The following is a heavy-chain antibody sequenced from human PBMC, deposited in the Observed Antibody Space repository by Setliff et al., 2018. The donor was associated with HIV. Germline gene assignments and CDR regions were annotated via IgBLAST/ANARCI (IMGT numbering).Heavy chain of an antibody. J-gene: IGHJ4*02. V-gene: IGHV1-2*02. CDR1: GYTFTGYY. CDR3: TRSTTAG. CDR2: INPNSGGT. Sequence: ASVKVSCKASGYTFTGYYMHWVRQAPGQGLEWMGWINPNSGGTNYAQKFQGRVTMTRDTSIRTAYMELRMLTSDDTAIYYCTRSTTAGWGQGTMVTVSS. D-gene: IGHD4-17*01.